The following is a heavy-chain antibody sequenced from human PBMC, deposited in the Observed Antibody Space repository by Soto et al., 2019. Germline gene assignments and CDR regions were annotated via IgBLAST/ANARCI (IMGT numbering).Heavy chain of an antibody. Sequence: EVQLVESGGGVLRPGGSLRLSCAASGFTFDDYGMSWARQAPGKGLEWVSGVNWNGGSTGYADSVKGRFTISRDNAKNAWYLQMNSLRAEDTAFYYCVRGASLNFDYWGQGTLVTVSS. CDR1: GFTFDDYG. CDR2: VNWNGGST. D-gene: IGHD1-26*01. V-gene: IGHV3-20*04. J-gene: IGHJ4*02. CDR3: VRGASLNFDY.